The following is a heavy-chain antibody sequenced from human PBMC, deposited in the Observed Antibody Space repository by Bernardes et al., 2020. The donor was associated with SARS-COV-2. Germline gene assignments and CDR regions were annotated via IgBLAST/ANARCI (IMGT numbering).Heavy chain of an antibody. CDR2: ISSSSSTI. V-gene: IGHV3-48*01. J-gene: IGHJ4*02. D-gene: IGHD5-18*01. CDR1: GFNFGSHW. Sequence: GGSLRLSCSASGFNFGSHWMNWVRQAPGKGLEWVSYISSSSSTIYYADSVKGRFTISRDNAKNSLYLQMNSLRAEDTAVYYCATTRGYSYGPFDYWGQGTLVTVSS. CDR3: ATTRGYSYGPFDY.